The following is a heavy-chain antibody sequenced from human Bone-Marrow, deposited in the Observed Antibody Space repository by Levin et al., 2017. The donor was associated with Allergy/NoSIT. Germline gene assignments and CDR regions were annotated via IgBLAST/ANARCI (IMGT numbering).Heavy chain of an antibody. Sequence: ASVKVSCKTSGFTFTDYYLHWVRQAPGQGLEWMGWINPNTGVTNYAQRFQGRATMTRDTSINKAYMELTWLKSDDTAVMYCARGGSRLSDWGQGTLVTVSS. CDR1: GFTFTDYY. D-gene: IGHD2-15*01. CDR3: ARGGSRLSD. V-gene: IGHV1-2*02. J-gene: IGHJ4*02. CDR2: INPNTGVT.